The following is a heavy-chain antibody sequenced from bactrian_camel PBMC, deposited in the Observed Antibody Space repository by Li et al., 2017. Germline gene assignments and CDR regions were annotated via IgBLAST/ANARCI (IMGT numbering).Heavy chain of an antibody. J-gene: IGHJ6*01. CDR1: GKTNVLNC. Sequence: HVQLVESGGGLVQPGGSPNLSCAAIGKTNVLNCMGWFRQAPGKEREGVAAIDSDGSTSYADSVEGRFTISRDNTKNTLYLEMSNLSPEDTAKYYCSAVDFDESPPGGACTAQEAVFFGRWGQGTQVTVS. CDR3: SAVDFDESPPGGACTAQEAVFFGR. V-gene: IGHV3S53*01. D-gene: IGHD6*01. CDR2: IDSDGST.